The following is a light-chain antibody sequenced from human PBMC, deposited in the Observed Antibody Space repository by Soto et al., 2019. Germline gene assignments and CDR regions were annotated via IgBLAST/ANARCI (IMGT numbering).Light chain of an antibody. J-gene: IGKJ1*01. Sequence: DIQMTQSPSTLSASVGDRVTITCRASQSISSWLAWYQQKPGKAPKLLIYKASSLESGVPSRFSGSGSGTEVTLTISILQPDDFATYYCQQYNSYSPWTFGQGPKVEIK. CDR1: QSISSW. CDR3: QQYNSYSPWT. CDR2: KAS. V-gene: IGKV1-5*03.